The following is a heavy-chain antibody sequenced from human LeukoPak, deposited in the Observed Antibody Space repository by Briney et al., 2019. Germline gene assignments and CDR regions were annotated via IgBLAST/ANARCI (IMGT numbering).Heavy chain of an antibody. Sequence: ASVKVSCKSSGYTFTDYYMHWVRQAPGQGLEWMGWINPNGGGTNYAQSFRGRVTMTRDTSIGTAYMELSSLISDDTAIYYCARENNSGWYRKAAFDYWGQGTLVTVTS. J-gene: IGHJ4*02. CDR1: GYTFTDYY. CDR3: ARENNSGWYRKAAFDY. CDR2: INPNGGGT. V-gene: IGHV1-2*02. D-gene: IGHD6-19*01.